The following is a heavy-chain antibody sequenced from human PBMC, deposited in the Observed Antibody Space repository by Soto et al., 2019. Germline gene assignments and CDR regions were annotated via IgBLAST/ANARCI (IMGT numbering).Heavy chain of an antibody. CDR3: AKDGKPRYIDYVDY. Sequence: GGSLRLSCSSSGFTFSSYGMHWVRQSPGKGLEWVALISYDGSREYYPDSVKGRFTVSRDNSKNTLYLQMNSLRIEDTAVYYCAKDGKPRYIDYVDYWGQGTRVTVSS. J-gene: IGHJ4*02. CDR1: GFTFSSYG. CDR2: ISYDGSRE. D-gene: IGHD1-26*01. V-gene: IGHV3-30*18.